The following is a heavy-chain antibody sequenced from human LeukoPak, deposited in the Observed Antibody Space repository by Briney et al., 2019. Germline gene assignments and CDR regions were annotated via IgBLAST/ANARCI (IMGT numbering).Heavy chain of an antibody. CDR2: ISGGGGNI. D-gene: IGHD1-1*01. CDR3: ARDFNWAFDF. J-gene: IGHJ4*02. CDR1: GFTFSSSA. V-gene: IGHV3-48*01. Sequence: PGGSLRLSCAASGFTFSSSAMSWVRQAPGKGLEWISYISGGGGNIHYADSVEGRFTISRDNAKNSVYLQMNSLRAEDSAVYYCARDFNWAFDFWGQGILVTVSS.